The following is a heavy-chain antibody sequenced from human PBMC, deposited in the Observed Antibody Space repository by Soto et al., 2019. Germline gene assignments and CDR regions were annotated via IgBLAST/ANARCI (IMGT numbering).Heavy chain of an antibody. D-gene: IGHD1-26*01. Sequence: GGSLRLSCAASGFTFSSYGMHWVRQAPGKGLEWVAVIWYDGSNKYYADSVKGRFTISRDNSKNTLYLQMNSLRAEDTAVYYCARDRGGGSYGYNWFDPWGQGTLVTVSS. CDR3: ARDRGGGSYGYNWFDP. CDR1: GFTFSSYG. J-gene: IGHJ5*02. CDR2: IWYDGSNK. V-gene: IGHV3-33*01.